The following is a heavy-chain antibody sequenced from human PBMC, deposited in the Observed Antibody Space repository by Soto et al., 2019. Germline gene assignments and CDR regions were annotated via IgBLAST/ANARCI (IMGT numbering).Heavy chain of an antibody. J-gene: IGHJ4*02. CDR3: AKESHGSFYVTVDS. CDR2: IASDGTTK. Sequence: XESLSLSCAAFGFTFSNYCMHWVRQAPGKGLEWVAVIASDGTTKLYADSVKGRFTISRDISKDTLYLEMNSLRGEDTAVYYCAKESHGSFYVTVDSWGQGALVTVSS. V-gene: IGHV3-30*18. CDR1: GFTFSNYC. D-gene: IGHD3-16*02.